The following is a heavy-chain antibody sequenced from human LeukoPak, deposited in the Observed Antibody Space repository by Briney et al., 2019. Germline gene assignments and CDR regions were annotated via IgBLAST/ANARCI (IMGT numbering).Heavy chain of an antibody. CDR2: ISYDGSNK. Sequence: GGSLRLSCAASGFTFSSYGMHWVRQAPGKGLEWVAVISYDGSNKYYADSVKGRFTISRDNSKNTLYLQMNSLRAEDTAVYYCARSLGYYYDSSGYYGGMYYYFDYWGQGTLVTASS. D-gene: IGHD3-22*01. J-gene: IGHJ4*02. V-gene: IGHV3-30*03. CDR3: ARSLGYYYDSSGYYGGMYYYFDY. CDR1: GFTFSSYG.